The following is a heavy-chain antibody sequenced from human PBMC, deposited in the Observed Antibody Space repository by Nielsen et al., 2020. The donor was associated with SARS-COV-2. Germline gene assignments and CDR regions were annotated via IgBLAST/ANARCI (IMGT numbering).Heavy chain of an antibody. J-gene: IGHJ4*02. CDR1: GFTFRTYS. Sequence: GESLKISCIGSGFTFRTYSMIWVRQAPGKGLEWVSYISASSNYIYYADSVKGRFTISRENAENSLYLQMNSLRAEDTAVYYCARDWATYDSASGSRDYWGQGTLVSVSS. V-gene: IGHV3-21*01. D-gene: IGHD3-10*01. CDR3: ARDWATYDSASGSRDY. CDR2: ISASSNYI.